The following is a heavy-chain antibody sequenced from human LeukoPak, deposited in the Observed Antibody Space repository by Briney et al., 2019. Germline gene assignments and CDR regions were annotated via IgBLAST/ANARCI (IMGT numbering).Heavy chain of an antibody. J-gene: IGHJ4*02. CDR1: GASISNYY. CDR2: IHTSGAS. V-gene: IGHV4-4*09. Sequence: KPSETLSLTCTVSGASISNYYWSWIRQTPEKGLEWMGHIHTSGASSYYPSLESRLTLSIDTSRNHLSLKLTSVTAADTAVYFCARLGSYHDFWGQGALVTVSS. D-gene: IGHD1-26*01. CDR3: ARLGSYHDF.